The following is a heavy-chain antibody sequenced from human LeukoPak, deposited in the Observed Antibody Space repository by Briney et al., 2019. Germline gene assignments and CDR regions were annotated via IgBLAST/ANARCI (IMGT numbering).Heavy chain of an antibody. Sequence: PGGSLRLSCAGSGITFSNDWMSWVRQAPGKGLEWVSRINRDGSSTSYADSVKGRFTISRDNAKNTLYLQMNSLRAEDTAVYYCARDKDPYYYYGMDVWGQGTTVTVSS. J-gene: IGHJ6*02. CDR2: INRDGSST. D-gene: IGHD2-15*01. CDR3: ARDKDPYYYYGMDV. CDR1: GITFSNDW. V-gene: IGHV3-74*01.